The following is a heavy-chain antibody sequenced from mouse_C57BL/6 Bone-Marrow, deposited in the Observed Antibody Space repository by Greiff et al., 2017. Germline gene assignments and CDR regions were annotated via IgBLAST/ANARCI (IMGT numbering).Heavy chain of an antibody. J-gene: IGHJ3*01. D-gene: IGHD1-1*01. Sequence: QVQLQQSGAELVKPGASVKISCKASGYAFSSYWMNWVKQRPGKGLEWIGQIYPGDGDTNYNGKFKGKATLTADKSSSTAYMQLSSLTSEDSAVYFCARGGYYGSSYRCAYGGQGTLVTVSA. CDR2: IYPGDGDT. V-gene: IGHV1-80*01. CDR3: ARGGYYGSSYRCAY. CDR1: GYAFSSYW.